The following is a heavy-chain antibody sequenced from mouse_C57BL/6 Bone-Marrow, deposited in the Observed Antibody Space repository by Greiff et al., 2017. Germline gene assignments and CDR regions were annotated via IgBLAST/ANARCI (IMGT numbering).Heavy chain of an antibody. CDR1: GYTFTSYG. CDR3: ARWATLVARYFDV. Sequence: EVKLQQSGAELVRPGSSGQMSCKTSGYTFTSYGINWVKQRPGQGLEWIGYIYIGNGYTESNEKFKGKATLTSETSSSTAYMQICSLTSEDSAIYFCARWATLVARYFDVWGTGTTVTVSS. V-gene: IGHV1-58*01. J-gene: IGHJ1*03. D-gene: IGHD1-1*01. CDR2: IYIGNGYT.